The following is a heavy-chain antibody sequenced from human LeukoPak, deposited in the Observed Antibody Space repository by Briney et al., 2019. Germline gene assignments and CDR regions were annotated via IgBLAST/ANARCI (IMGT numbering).Heavy chain of an antibody. CDR1: GFTFSSYG. D-gene: IGHD3-16*02. CDR2: MRYDGSNK. Sequence: PGGSLRLSCTASGFTFSSYGMHWVRQAPGKGLEWVAFMRYDGSNKYYADSVKGRVTISRDNSKNTLYLEMNSLRAEDTAVYSCAKEGYDYVWGTYRTSYYFDYWGQGTLVTVSS. V-gene: IGHV3-30*02. J-gene: IGHJ4*02. CDR3: AKEGYDYVWGTYRTSYYFDY.